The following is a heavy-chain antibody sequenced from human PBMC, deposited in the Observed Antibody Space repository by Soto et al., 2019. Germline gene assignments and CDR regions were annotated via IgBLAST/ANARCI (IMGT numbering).Heavy chain of an antibody. CDR1: GFTFDDYA. CDR3: AKASTYYDGSGTHSAFDI. D-gene: IGHD3-10*01. Sequence: GGSLRLSCAASGFTFDDYAMHWVRQAPGKGLEWVSGISWNSGSIGYADSVKGRFTISRDNAKNSLYLQMNSLRAEDTALYYCAKASTYYDGSGTHSAFDIWGQGTMVTVSS. J-gene: IGHJ3*02. V-gene: IGHV3-9*01. CDR2: ISWNSGSI.